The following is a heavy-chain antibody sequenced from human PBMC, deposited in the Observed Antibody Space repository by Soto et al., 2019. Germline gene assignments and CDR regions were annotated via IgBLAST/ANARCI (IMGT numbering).Heavy chain of an antibody. CDR2: ISSSNRTI. V-gene: IGHV3-48*02. Sequence: PGGSLRLSCAASGFTFRSYSMNWVRQAPGKGLEWVSYISSSNRTINYADSVKGRLIISRDNAKNSLYLQMHSLRDEDTAVYYCAREGWPLLQTGMDVWGQGTRVTVSS. J-gene: IGHJ6*02. D-gene: IGHD2-15*01. CDR3: AREGWPLLQTGMDV. CDR1: GFTFRSYS.